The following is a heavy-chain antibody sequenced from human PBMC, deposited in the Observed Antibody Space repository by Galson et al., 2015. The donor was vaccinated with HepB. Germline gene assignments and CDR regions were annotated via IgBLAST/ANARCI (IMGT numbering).Heavy chain of an antibody. V-gene: IGHV1-18*01. Sequence: SVKVSCKASGYTFTSYGISWVRQAPGQGLEWMGWISAYNGNTNYAQKLQGRVTMTTDTSTSTAYMELRSLRSDDTAVYYCARDAPLTGDPYYFDYWGQGTLVTVSS. CDR1: GYTFTSYG. J-gene: IGHJ4*02. CDR2: ISAYNGNT. CDR3: ARDAPLTGDPYYFDY. D-gene: IGHD7-27*01.